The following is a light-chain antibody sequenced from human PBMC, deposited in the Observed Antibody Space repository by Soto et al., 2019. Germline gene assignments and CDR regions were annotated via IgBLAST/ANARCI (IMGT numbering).Light chain of an antibody. CDR1: QSVSSSY. J-gene: IGKJ1*01. Sequence: EIVLTQSPGTLSLSPGEGATLSCRASQSVSSSYLAWYQQKPGQAPRLLIYGASSRATGIPDRFSGSGSGTDFTLTISRLEPEDFAIYYCHQRQSWPRTFGQGTKVEIK. CDR3: HQRQSWPRT. V-gene: IGKV3-20*01. CDR2: GAS.